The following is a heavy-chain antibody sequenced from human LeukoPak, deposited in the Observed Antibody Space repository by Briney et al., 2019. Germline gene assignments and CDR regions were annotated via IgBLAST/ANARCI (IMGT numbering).Heavy chain of an antibody. CDR3: AREDSYGYFGH. Sequence: ASVKVSCKASAYNSIGYSMHWVRQAPGQGLEWMGRLVPNSGDTTYGQKFQGRVAVTRDTSINTVYMEPSRLTFDDTAVYYCAREDSYGYFGHWGQGTRVTASS. J-gene: IGHJ4*02. CDR2: LVPNSGDT. CDR1: AYNSIGYS. D-gene: IGHD5-18*01. V-gene: IGHV1-2*06.